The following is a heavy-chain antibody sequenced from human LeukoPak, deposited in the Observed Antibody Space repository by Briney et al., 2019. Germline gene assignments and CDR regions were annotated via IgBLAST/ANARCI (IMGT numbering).Heavy chain of an antibody. CDR2: IWHDGSKK. V-gene: IGHV3-33*01. CDR1: GFTFSSYG. Sequence: GGSLRLSCAASGFTFSSYGMHWVRQAPGKGLEWVTFIWHDGSKKYYADSTKGRFTISRDNAKNSLYLQMNSLRAEDTAVYYCARHSSGWYYYYYYMDVWGKGTTVTVSS. J-gene: IGHJ6*03. D-gene: IGHD6-19*01. CDR3: ARHSSGWYYYYYYMDV.